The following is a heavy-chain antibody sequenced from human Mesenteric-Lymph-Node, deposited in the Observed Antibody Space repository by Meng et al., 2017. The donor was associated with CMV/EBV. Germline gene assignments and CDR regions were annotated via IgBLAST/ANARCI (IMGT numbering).Heavy chain of an antibody. CDR1: GFPFSDFY. V-gene: IGHV3-11*01. D-gene: IGHD3-10*01. J-gene: IGHJ4*02. CDR2: ISGSGSGI. CDR3: ARGRWRWPGEKYYFDY. Sequence: GESLKISCAASGFPFSDFYMSWIRQAPGKGLEWLSYISGSGSGIDFADSVKGRFTISRDNAMNSLYLQMNSLRAEDTAVYYCARGRWRWPGEKYYFDYWGQGTLVTVSS.